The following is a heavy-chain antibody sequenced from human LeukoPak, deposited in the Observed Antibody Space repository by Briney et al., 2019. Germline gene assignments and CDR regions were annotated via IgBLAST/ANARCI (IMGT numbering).Heavy chain of an antibody. CDR2: INLDGRST. CDR1: GFTFSRYW. CDR3: ARGTGAAVYSSGWYRY. D-gene: IGHD6-19*01. Sequence: GGSLRLSCAASGFTFSRYWMHWVRQSPGKGLVWVSRINLDGRSTSYADSVKGRFTISRDNAKNTLYLQMNSLRAEDTAVYYCARGTGAAVYSSGWYRYWGQGTLVAVSS. V-gene: IGHV3-74*01. J-gene: IGHJ4*02.